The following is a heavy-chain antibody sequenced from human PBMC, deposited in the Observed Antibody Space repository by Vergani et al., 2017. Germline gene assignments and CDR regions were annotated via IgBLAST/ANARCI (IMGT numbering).Heavy chain of an antibody. V-gene: IGHV3-48*02. CDR2: IGVSDNSI. D-gene: IGHD4-11*01. CDR3: VRDPDYSTFDS. J-gene: IGHJ4*02. CDR1: GFTFSAYS. Sequence: DVRLVDSGGGVVQPGGSLRLSCAASGFTFSAYSMNWVRQTPGKGLEWISYIGVSDNSIYYADSVMGRFAISRDNARNLLFLQMNSLRDDDSALYFCVRDPDYSTFDSWGQGTLVTVS.